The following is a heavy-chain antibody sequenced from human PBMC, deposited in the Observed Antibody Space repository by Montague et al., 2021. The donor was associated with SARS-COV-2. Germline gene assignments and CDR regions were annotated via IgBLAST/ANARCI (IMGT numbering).Heavy chain of an antibody. CDR1: GGSISSGGYY. D-gene: IGHD3-22*01. J-gene: IGHJ3*02. Sequence: TLSLTCTVSGGSISSGGYYWSWIRQHPGKGLEWIGYIYYSGSTYYNPSLKSRVTISVDTSKNQLSLKLSSVTAADTAVYYCARARITMIVVVNAFDIWGQGTMVTVSS. CDR2: IYYSGST. CDR3: ARARITMIVVVNAFDI. V-gene: IGHV4-31*03.